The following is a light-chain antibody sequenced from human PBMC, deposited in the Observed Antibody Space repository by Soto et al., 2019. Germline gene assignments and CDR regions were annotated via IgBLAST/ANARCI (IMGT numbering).Light chain of an antibody. CDR1: QSVRSSH. CDR2: GAS. Sequence: EIVLTQSPGTLSLSPGERATLSCRTSQSVRSSHLAWYQQKPGQAPRLLIYGASSRATGIPDRFSGSGSGTDFTLTISRLEPEDFAVYYCHQYGSSPRTFGQGTKVDNK. CDR3: HQYGSSPRT. J-gene: IGKJ1*01. V-gene: IGKV3-20*01.